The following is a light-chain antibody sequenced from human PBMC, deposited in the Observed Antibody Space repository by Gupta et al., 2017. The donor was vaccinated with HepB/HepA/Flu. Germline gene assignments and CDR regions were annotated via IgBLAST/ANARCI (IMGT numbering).Light chain of an antibody. V-gene: IGKV3-15*01. CDR3: QQYNTWPRT. CDR2: GAS. J-gene: IGKJ1*01. Sequence: EVVMTQSPATLSVSPGERATHSCGASQTIRTNLAWYQQKSGQPPRFLIYGASTRATEIPGRFIGSGSGTEFTLTISSLQSEDFAVYYCQQYNTWPRTFGQGTKVEIK. CDR1: QTIRTN.